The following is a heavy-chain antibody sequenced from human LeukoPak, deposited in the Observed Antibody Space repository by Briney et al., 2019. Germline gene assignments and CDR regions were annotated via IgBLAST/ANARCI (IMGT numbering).Heavy chain of an antibody. D-gene: IGHD5-24*01. J-gene: IGHJ3*02. V-gene: IGHV1-46*01. Sequence: ASVKVSCKSSGYTFTNSYIHWVRQAPGQVLEWMGLINPDGGNTHYAQNFQGRVTLTRDTSTSTVYMELSSLRSEDTAIYYCARIRDGYNDAYDMWGRGPVVTVPS. CDR3: ARIRDGYNDAYDM. CDR1: GYTFTNSY. CDR2: INPDGGNT.